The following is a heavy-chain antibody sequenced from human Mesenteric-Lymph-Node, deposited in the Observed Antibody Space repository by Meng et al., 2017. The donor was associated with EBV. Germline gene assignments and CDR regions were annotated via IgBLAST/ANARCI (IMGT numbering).Heavy chain of an antibody. CDR3: ARQDYYDVTGYYYFDY. D-gene: IGHD3-22*01. CDR1: GYTFSGYY. CDR2: VNSNSGDA. V-gene: IGHV1-2*06. Sequence: QVHLVQSEAEVKQPGASVKVSCRASGYTFSGYYIRWVRQAPGQGLEWMGRVNSNSGDANYAQKFQGRVTMTRDTSVTTAYMEVNRLRSDDTAVYYCARQDYYDVTGYYYFDYWGQGTLVTVSS. J-gene: IGHJ4*02.